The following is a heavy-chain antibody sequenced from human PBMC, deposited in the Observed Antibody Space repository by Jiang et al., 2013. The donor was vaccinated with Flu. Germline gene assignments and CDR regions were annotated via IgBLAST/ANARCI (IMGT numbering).Heavy chain of an antibody. CDR3: ATDEGSRGPRFGMDV. D-gene: IGHD6-13*01. Sequence: QLLESGGGVVQPGGSLRLSCAASGLTFSSYGMHWVRQAPGKGLEWVAVISYDGSNKYYTDSVKGRFTISRDNSNNTLYLHMNSLRGEDTAMYYCATDEGSRGPRFGMDVWGQGTTVTVSS. V-gene: IGHV3-30*19. CDR1: GLTFSSYG. CDR2: ISYDGSNK. J-gene: IGHJ6*02.